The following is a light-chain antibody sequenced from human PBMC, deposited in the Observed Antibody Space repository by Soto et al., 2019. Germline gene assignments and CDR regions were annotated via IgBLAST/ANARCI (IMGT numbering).Light chain of an antibody. CDR2: ATS. J-gene: IGLJ3*02. CDR1: SSDVGTYNL. Sequence: QSVLTQPAAVSGSPGQSITISCTGTSSDVGTYNLVSWYQQYPGKAPKLMIYATSKRPSGVSNRFSGSKSGDTASLTISGLQAEDEADYYCTSFARGSTLVFGGGTTVTVL. CDR3: TSFARGSTLV. V-gene: IGLV2-23*01.